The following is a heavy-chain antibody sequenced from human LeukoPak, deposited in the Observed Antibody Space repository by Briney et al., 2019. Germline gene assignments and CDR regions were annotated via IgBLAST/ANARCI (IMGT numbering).Heavy chain of an antibody. CDR2: IYSGGST. CDR1: GFTASSNY. D-gene: IGHD3-9*01. Sequence: GGSLRLSCAASGFTASSNYMSWVRQAPGKGLEWVSVIYSGGSTYYADSVKGRFTISRDNSKNTLYLQMNSLRAEDTAVYYCARDGSYDILTGYYGDYRGQGTLVTVSS. J-gene: IGHJ4*02. V-gene: IGHV3-66*02. CDR3: ARDGSYDILTGYYGDY.